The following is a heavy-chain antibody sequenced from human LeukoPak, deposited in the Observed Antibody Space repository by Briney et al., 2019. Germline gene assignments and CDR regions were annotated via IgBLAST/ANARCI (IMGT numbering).Heavy chain of an antibody. V-gene: IGHV3-30-3*01. CDR2: ISYDGSNK. D-gene: IGHD5-18*01. CDR3: APLDTAMVEDLDY. J-gene: IGHJ4*02. CDR1: GFTFSSYA. Sequence: SGGSLRLSCAASGFTFSSYAMHWVRQAPGKGLEWVAVISYDGSNKYYADSVKGRFTISRDNSKNTLYLQMNSLRAEDTAVYYCAPLDTAMVEDLDYWGQGTLVTVSS.